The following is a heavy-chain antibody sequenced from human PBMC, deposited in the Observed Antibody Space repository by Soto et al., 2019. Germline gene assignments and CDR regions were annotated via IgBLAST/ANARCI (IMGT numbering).Heavy chain of an antibody. J-gene: IGHJ5*02. CDR3: AKGAGPPWFDP. V-gene: IGHV4-4*07. Sequence: ETLSLTCTVSGDPINADYWWSWIRQPAGKGLEWIGRVQAYGTTNYNPSLKSRVTMSLDTSKNQVSLKLRAMTAADTAVYYCAKGAGPPWFDPWGQGTLVTVSS. CDR2: VQAYGTT. CDR1: GDPINADY.